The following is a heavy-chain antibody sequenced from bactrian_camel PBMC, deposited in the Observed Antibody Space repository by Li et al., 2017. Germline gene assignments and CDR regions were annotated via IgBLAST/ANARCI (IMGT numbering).Heavy chain of an antibody. Sequence: DVQLVESGGGLVQPGGSLRLSCAVSVSSANDYCLGWFRQASGKEREWVGSLDSDGRINYADSVKGRFTISKDSAKDTLYLQMSSLKPEDTAIYYCAARRGGGCWGLRRGDFDYWGQGTQVTVS. V-gene: IGHV3S10*01. D-gene: IGHD1*01. CDR2: LDSDGRI. CDR1: VSSANDYC. J-gene: IGHJ6*01. CDR3: AARRGGGCWGLRRGDFDY.